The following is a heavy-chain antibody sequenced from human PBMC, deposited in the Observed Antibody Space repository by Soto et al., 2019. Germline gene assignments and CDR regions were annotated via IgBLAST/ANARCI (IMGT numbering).Heavy chain of an antibody. Sequence: QVQLVQSGAEVKQPGASVKVSCRASGYTFTSYGVSWVRQAPGQGRGWMGWISAYNGNTNYAQKLQGRVTMTTDTTTRTDYMELRSLRTDDTAVYYCARRDGCSGGSCDPYYYYGMDVWGQGTTVTVSS. D-gene: IGHD2-15*01. CDR1: GYTFTSYG. J-gene: IGHJ6*02. CDR2: ISAYNGNT. V-gene: IGHV1-18*04. CDR3: ARRDGCSGGSCDPYYYYGMDV.